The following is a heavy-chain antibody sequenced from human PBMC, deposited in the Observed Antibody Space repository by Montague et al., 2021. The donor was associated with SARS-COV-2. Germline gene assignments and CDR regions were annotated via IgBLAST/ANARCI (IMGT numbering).Heavy chain of an antibody. CDR1: GVTFSSYA. CDR2: ISGSGGST. CDR3: AKANPRPVNYFDY. D-gene: IGHD3-9*01. J-gene: IGHJ4*02. V-gene: IGHV3-23*01. Sequence: SLRLSCAASGVTFSSYAMSWVRQAPGKGLEWVSAISGSGGSTYYADSVKGRFTISRDNSKNTLYLQMNSLRAEDTAVYYCAKANPRPVNYFDYWGQGTLVTVSS.